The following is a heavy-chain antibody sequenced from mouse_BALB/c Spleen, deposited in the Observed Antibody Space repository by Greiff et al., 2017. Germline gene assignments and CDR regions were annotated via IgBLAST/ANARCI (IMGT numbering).Heavy chain of an antibody. V-gene: IGHV1-82*01. CDR2: IYPGDGDT. D-gene: IGHD2-1*01. Sequence: QVQLKESGPELVKPGASVKISCKASGYAFSSSWMNWVKQRPGQGLEWIGRIYPGDGDTNYNGKFKGKATLTADKSSSTAYMQLSSLTSVDSAVYFCARDGNTYAMDYWGQGTSVTVSS. CDR1: GYAFSSSW. J-gene: IGHJ4*01. CDR3: ARDGNTYAMDY.